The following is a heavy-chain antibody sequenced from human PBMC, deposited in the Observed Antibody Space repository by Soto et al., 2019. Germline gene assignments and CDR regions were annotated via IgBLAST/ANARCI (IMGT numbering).Heavy chain of an antibody. J-gene: IGHJ4*02. V-gene: IGHV3-30*18. CDR2: ISKDGSTK. CDR3: AKETHSSGYGSYFDY. Sequence: PWGSLRLSCAASGFTFSSYGMHWVRQAPGKGLEWVAVISKDGSTKYDADSVKGRFTISRDNSKNTLYLQMNSLRAEDTAVYYCAKETHSSGYGSYFDYWGQGTLVTVSS. CDR1: GFTFSSYG. D-gene: IGHD3-22*01.